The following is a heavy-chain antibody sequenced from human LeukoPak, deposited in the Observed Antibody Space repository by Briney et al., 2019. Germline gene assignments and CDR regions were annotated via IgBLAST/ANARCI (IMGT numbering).Heavy chain of an antibody. J-gene: IGHJ4*02. CDR3: ARGADHGGSYYPD. Sequence: PGGSLRLSCAASGFRFSNSWMYWVRQGPGKGPVWVSRMKTDGTRIEYADSVKGRFTISRDNAKNTLFLQMSSLRVEDTAVYYCARGADHGGSYYPDWGQGTWVTVSS. CDR2: MKTDGTRI. D-gene: IGHD3-10*01. CDR1: GFRFSNSW. V-gene: IGHV3-74*01.